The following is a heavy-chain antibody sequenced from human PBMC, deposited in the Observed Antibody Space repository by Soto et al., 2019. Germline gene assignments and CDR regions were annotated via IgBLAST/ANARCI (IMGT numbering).Heavy chain of an antibody. V-gene: IGHV5-51*01. D-gene: IGHD2-15*01. CDR3: ARHRGDCSGGSCYDYYFDY. Sequence: PGESLKISCKGSGYSFTSYWIGWVRQMPGKXLEWMGIIYPGDSDTRYSPSFQGQVTISADKSISTAYLQWSSLKASDTAMYYCARHRGDCSGGSCYDYYFDYWGQGTLVTVSS. J-gene: IGHJ4*02. CDR2: IYPGDSDT. CDR1: GYSFTSYW.